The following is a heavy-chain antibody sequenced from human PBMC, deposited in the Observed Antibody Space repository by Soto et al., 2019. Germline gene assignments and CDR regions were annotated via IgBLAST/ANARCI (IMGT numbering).Heavy chain of an antibody. Sequence: ASVKVSCKASGYTFTGYYMHWVRQAPGQGLECMGWINPNSGGTNYAQKFQGRVTMTRDTSISTAYMELSRLRSDDTAVYYCARELRAGQYDSSGYYVRDAFDIWGQGTMVTVSS. CDR1: GYTFTGYY. J-gene: IGHJ3*02. D-gene: IGHD3-22*01. CDR3: ARELRAGQYDSSGYYVRDAFDI. CDR2: INPNSGGT. V-gene: IGHV1-2*02.